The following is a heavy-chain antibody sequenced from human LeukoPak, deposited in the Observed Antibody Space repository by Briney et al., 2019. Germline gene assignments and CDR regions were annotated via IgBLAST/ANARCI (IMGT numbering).Heavy chain of an antibody. CDR1: GGSLISYYW. CDR2: IDWDDDK. J-gene: IGHJ3*02. Sequence: TLSLTCTVSGGSLISYYWSWIRQPPGKALEWLARIDWDDDKYYSTSLKTRLTISKDTSKNQVVLTMTNMDPVDTATYYCARMTPGSYHVFDIWGQGTMVTVSS. CDR3: ARMTPGSYHVFDI. V-gene: IGHV2-70*11. D-gene: IGHD1-26*01.